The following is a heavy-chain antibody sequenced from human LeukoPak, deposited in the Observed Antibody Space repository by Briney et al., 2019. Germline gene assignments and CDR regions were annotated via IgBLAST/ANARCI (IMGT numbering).Heavy chain of an antibody. J-gene: IGHJ3*02. Sequence: GGSLRLSCAASGLTFSSYGMHWVRQAPGKGLEWVAVIWYDGSNKYYADSVKGRFTISRDNSKNTLYLQMNSLRAEDTAVYYCARGLSGAAAGDDAFDIWGQGTMVTVSS. CDR1: GLTFSSYG. CDR3: ARGLSGAAAGDDAFDI. V-gene: IGHV3-33*01. CDR2: IWYDGSNK. D-gene: IGHD6-13*01.